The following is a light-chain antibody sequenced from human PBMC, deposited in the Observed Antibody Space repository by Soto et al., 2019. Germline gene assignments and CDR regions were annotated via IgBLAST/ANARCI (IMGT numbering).Light chain of an antibody. V-gene: IGKV3-15*01. Sequence: EIVMTQSPATLSVSPGERATLSCRASRAISNNLAWYQQKPGQAPRLLIYAASNRATGVPARFSGSWSGTEFTLTISSLQSEDFAVYYCQQYNNWITFGQGTRLEIK. J-gene: IGKJ5*01. CDR3: QQYNNWIT. CDR1: RAISNN. CDR2: AAS.